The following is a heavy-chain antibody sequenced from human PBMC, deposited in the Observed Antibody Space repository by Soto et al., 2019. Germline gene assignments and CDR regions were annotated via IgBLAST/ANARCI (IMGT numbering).Heavy chain of an antibody. J-gene: IGHJ6*02. D-gene: IGHD6-19*01. V-gene: IGHV1-69*13. CDR1: GGTFSSYA. CDR3: ARAYSSGWYRPPSYYGMDV. Sequence: ASVKVSCKASGGTFSSYAISWVRQAPGQGLEWMGGIIPIFGTANYAQKFQGRVTITADESTSTAYMELSSLRSEDTAVYYCARAYSSGWYRPPSYYGMDVWGQGTTVTVSS. CDR2: IIPIFGTA.